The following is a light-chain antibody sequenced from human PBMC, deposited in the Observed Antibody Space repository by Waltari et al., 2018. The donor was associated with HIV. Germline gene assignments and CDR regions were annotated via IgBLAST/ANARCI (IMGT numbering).Light chain of an antibody. CDR3: PRTNNAST. CDR1: QDINNY. CDR2: NAP. V-gene: IGKV1-27*01. J-gene: IGKJ4*01. Sequence: LSASVGDRVTITCRVSQDINNYLNRYRQKPGKAPNLLIYNAPNLQSGVPSRFSDNGSGTDFTLTISSLLPEDVPTYYIPRTNNASTFAGGTKEEI.